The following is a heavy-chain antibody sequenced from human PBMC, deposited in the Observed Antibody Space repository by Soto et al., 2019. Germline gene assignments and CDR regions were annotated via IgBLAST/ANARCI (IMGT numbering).Heavy chain of an antibody. D-gene: IGHD4-17*01. CDR3: AGHTVTNDYWYFDL. J-gene: IGHJ2*01. CDR2: IYHSGST. V-gene: IGHV4-30-2*01. CDR1: GGSISSGGYS. Sequence: QLQLQESGSGLVKPSQTLSLTCAVSGGSISSGGYSWSWIRQPPGKGLEWIGYIYHSGSTYYNPSLKSRVTISVDRSKNQFSLKLSSVTAADTAVYYCAGHTVTNDYWYFDLWGRGPLVTVSS.